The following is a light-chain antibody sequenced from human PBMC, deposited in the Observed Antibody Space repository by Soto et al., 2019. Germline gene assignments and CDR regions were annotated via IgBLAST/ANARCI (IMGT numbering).Light chain of an antibody. CDR2: GAS. J-gene: IGKJ2*01. CDR3: QQYNEWPPKQYT. Sequence: EIVMTQSPATLSVSPGERATLSCRASQSVSSNLAWYQQKPGQAPRLLIYGASTRATGIPARFSGSGSGTEFTLNITSLQSEDFAVYSCQQYNEWPPKQYTFGQGTKLEIK. CDR1: QSVSSN. V-gene: IGKV3-15*01.